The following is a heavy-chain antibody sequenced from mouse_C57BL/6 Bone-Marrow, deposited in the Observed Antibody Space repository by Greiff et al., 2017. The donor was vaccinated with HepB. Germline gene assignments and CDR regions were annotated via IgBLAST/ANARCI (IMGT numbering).Heavy chain of an antibody. D-gene: IGHD4-1*01. V-gene: IGHV3-6*01. CDR1: GYSITSGYY. J-gene: IGHJ3*01. CDR3: ASLTGTTWFAY. CDR2: ISYDGSN. Sequence: EVQRVESGPGLVKPSQSLSLTCSVTGYSITSGYYWYWIRQFPGNKLEWMGYISYDGSNNYNPSLKNRISITRDTSKNQFFLKLNSVTTEDTATYYCASLTGTTWFAYWGQGTLVTVSA.